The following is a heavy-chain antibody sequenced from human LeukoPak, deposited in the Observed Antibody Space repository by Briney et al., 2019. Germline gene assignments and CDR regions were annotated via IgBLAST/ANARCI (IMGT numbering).Heavy chain of an antibody. CDR3: ARVSSIAARPGGRFDP. CDR1: GFTFSSYW. J-gene: IGHJ5*02. D-gene: IGHD6-6*01. Sequence: QTGGSLRLSCAASGFTFSSYWMHWARQAPGKGLVWVSRINSDGSSTSYADSVKGRFTISRDNAKNTLYLQMNSLRAEDTAVYYCARVSSIAARPGGRFDPWGQGTLVTVSS. V-gene: IGHV3-74*01. CDR2: INSDGSST.